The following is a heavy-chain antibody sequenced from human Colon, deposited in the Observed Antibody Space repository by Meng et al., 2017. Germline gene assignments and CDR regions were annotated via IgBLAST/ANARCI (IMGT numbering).Heavy chain of an antibody. CDR3: ARGGYSGSYWAPGNAFDI. Sequence: SETLSLTCTVSGGSISSYYWSWIRQPPGKGLEWIGYIYYSGSTNYNPSLKSRVTISVDTSKNQFSLKLSSVTAADTAVYYCARGGYSGSYWAPGNAFDIWGQGTMVTVSS. CDR2: IYYSGST. V-gene: IGHV4-59*01. CDR1: GGSISSYY. J-gene: IGHJ3*02. D-gene: IGHD1-26*01.